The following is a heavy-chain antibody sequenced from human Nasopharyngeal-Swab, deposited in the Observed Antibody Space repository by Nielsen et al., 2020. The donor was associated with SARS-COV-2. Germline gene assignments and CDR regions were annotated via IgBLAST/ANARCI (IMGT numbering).Heavy chain of an antibody. CDR3: ARGHSRIIGVVPWRKGYFDY. CDR1: GYTFTSYY. Sequence: ASVKVSCKASGYTFTSYYMHWVRQAPGQGLEWMGIINPSGGSTSYAQKFQGRVTMTRDTSTSTVYMELSSLRSEDTAVYYCARGHSRIIGVVPWRKGYFDYWGQGTPVTVSS. J-gene: IGHJ4*02. D-gene: IGHD2-2*01. V-gene: IGHV1-46*01. CDR2: INPSGGST.